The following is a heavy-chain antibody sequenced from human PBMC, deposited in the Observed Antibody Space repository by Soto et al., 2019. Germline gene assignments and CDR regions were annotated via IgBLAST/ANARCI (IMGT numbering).Heavy chain of an antibody. CDR3: AREVTVASYSFDF. J-gene: IGHJ4*02. V-gene: IGHV1-69*13. CDR1: GGTFNNYA. Sequence: ASVKVSCKASGGTFNNYALSWVRQAPGQGLEWMGGIIPIFNSANYAQKFQGRVTITADDSTSTAYMELRSLRPDDTTVYYCAREVTVASYSFDFWGQGTLVTVSS. D-gene: IGHD5-12*01. CDR2: IIPIFNSA.